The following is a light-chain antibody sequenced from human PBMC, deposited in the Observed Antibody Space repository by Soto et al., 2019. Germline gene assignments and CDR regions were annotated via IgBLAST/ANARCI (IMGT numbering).Light chain of an antibody. CDR3: QQYGSSPPIT. J-gene: IGKJ5*01. CDR1: QSVSSSY. V-gene: IGKV3-20*01. CDR2: VAS. Sequence: EIVLTQSPGTLSLSPGERATLSCRASQSVSSSYLAWYQQKPGQAPRLLIYVASSRAIGIPDRFSGSGSGTDFTLTISRLEPEDFAVYYCQQYGSSPPITFGQGKRLEIK.